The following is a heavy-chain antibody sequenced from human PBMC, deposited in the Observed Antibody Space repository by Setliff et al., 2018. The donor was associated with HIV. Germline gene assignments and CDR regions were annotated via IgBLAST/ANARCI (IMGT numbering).Heavy chain of an antibody. CDR1: GGSISSGSYY. V-gene: IGHV4-61*09. D-gene: IGHD3-3*01. CDR2: IYTSGST. J-gene: IGHJ3*02. CDR3: ARPSDYNFWSDDT. Sequence: ASETLSLTCTVSGGSISSGSYYWSWIRQPAGKGLEWIGHIYTSGSTNYNPSLKSRVTISVDTSKNQFSLKLSSVTAADTAVYYCARPSDYNFWSDDTWGQGTMVTVSS.